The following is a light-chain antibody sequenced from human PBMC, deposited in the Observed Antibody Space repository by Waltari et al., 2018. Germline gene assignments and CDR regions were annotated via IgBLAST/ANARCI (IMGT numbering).Light chain of an antibody. CDR3: QQYYTILRT. Sequence: DIVMTQSPDSLAVSLGEGATINCQSSQSVLYSSNNKNFLAWYQQKPRQPPRLLIYWASTRESGVPDRFSGSGSGTNFTLTINSLQAEDVAVYYCQQYYTILRTFGQGTKVEIK. V-gene: IGKV4-1*01. CDR1: QSVLYSSNNKNF. CDR2: WAS. J-gene: IGKJ1*01.